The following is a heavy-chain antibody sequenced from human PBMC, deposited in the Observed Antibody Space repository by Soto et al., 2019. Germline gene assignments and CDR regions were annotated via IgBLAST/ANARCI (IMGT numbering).Heavy chain of an antibody. J-gene: IGHJ6*01. Sequence: GSSVKVSWKESVSTSSNNANRWVRQAPAREHKCMGGITLIFGTANYAQKFQGRVTITADESTTTAYMEQSSLRSEDTAVYYCAISVVSSALGFGYYCY. CDR3: AISVVSSALGFGYYCY. CDR2: ITLIFGTA. V-gene: IGHV1-69*13. CDR1: VSTSSNNA. D-gene: IGHD2-2*01.